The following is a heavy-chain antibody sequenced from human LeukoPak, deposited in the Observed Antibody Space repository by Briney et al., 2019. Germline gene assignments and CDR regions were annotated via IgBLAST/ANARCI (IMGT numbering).Heavy chain of an antibody. J-gene: IGHJ6*03. CDR1: GYTFTSNY. D-gene: IGHD3-16*02. CDR3: ARDPNDYVWGSYRDFYYYMDV. V-gene: IGHV1-46*01. Sequence: ASVKVSCKAFGYTFTSNYMHWVRQAPGQGPEWMGVISPSGGSTTYAQKFQGRVTLTRDMSTSTANMELRSLRSDDTAVYYCARDPNDYVWGSYRDFYYYMDVWGKGTAVTISS. CDR2: ISPSGGST.